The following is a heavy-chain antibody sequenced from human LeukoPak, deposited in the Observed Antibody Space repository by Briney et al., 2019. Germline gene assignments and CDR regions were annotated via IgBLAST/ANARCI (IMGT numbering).Heavy chain of an antibody. D-gene: IGHD6-13*01. V-gene: IGHV4-39*07. CDR3: ARTSSSWSGYFDY. Sequence: SETLSLTCTVSGGSISSSSYYWGWIRQPPGKGLEWIGSIYYSGSTYYNPSLKSRVTISVDTSKNQFSLKLSSVTAADTAVYYCARTSSSWSGYFDYWGQGTLVTVSS. CDR1: GGSISSSSYY. CDR2: IYYSGST. J-gene: IGHJ4*02.